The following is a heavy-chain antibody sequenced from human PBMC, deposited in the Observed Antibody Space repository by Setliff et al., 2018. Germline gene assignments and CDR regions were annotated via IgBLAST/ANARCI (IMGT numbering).Heavy chain of an antibody. CDR2: IFYSGYT. V-gene: IGHV4-59*02. Sequence: SETLSLTCTVSGGSVSTYYWSWIRQPPGKGLEWIGFIFYSGYTHYNPSLKSRVTMSVDVSRDQFSLELSSVTAADTAVYFCARGSGGGYSYGLFDYWGQGSLVTVSS. J-gene: IGHJ4*02. D-gene: IGHD5-18*01. CDR1: GGSVSTYY. CDR3: ARGSGGGYSYGLFDY.